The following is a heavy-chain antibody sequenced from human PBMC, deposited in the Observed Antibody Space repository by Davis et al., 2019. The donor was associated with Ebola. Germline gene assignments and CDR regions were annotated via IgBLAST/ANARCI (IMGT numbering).Heavy chain of an antibody. J-gene: IGHJ4*02. CDR1: GFTFSSYG. Sequence: PGGSLRLSCAASGFTFSSYGMHWVRQAPGKGLEWVAVISYDGSNKYYADSVKGRFTISRDNSKNTLYLQMNSLRAEDTAVYYCAKDLRTHPRANWGQGTLVTVSS. CDR2: ISYDGSNK. CDR3: AKDLRTHPRAN. V-gene: IGHV3-30*18. D-gene: IGHD2-15*01.